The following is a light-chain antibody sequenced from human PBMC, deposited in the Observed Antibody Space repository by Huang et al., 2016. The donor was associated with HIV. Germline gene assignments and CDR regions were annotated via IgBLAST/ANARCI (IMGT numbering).Light chain of an antibody. V-gene: IGKV1-27*01. CDR1: QGISNH. CDR3: QKYDSAPRT. Sequence: QSPSSLSASVGDRVTISCRASQGISNHLAWYQEKPGQAPKLLVYVASALRSGVPSRFSGSGSGTEFTLTISSLQAEDVATYFCQKYDSAPRTFGPGTKVEIK. J-gene: IGKJ3*01. CDR2: VAS.